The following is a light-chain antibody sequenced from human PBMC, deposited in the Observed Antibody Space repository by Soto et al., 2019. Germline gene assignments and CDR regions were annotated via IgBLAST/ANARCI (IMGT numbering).Light chain of an antibody. Sequence: QSALTQPASVSGSPGQSITISCTGTSSDVGAYNYVSWYQHHPGRTPKLMIYEVSNRPSGVSNRFSGSKSGNTASLTISGLQAEDEADYYCSSYTRSSTGVFGGGTKLTVL. J-gene: IGLJ3*02. CDR3: SSYTRSSTGV. CDR2: EVS. CDR1: SSDVGAYNY. V-gene: IGLV2-14*01.